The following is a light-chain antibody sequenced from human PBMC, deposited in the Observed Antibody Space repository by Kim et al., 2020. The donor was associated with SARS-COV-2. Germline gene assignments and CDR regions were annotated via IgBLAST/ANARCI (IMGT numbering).Light chain of an antibody. CDR3: QQYDNLLFT. V-gene: IGKV1-33*01. CDR1: QDLRKY. Sequence: DIQMTQSPSSLSASVGDRVTITCQASQDLRKYLNWYQQKPGKAPKLLIYDASNLETGVPSRFSGSGSGTEFTFTISSLQPEDVATYYCQQYDNLLFTFGPGTTVDIK. J-gene: IGKJ3*01. CDR2: DAS.